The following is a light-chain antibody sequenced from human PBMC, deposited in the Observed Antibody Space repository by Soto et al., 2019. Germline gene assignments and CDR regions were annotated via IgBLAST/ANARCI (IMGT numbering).Light chain of an antibody. CDR2: GAS. Sequence: DIVLTQSPGSLSLSPGERATLSCRASQSVPRTYLAWYQQKPGQTPSLLIYGASTRATGIPDRFSGGGSGTDFTLTISRLEPEDFGVYYCQQYGSSYWTFGQGTKVDIK. V-gene: IGKV3-20*01. CDR3: QQYGSSYWT. CDR1: QSVPRTY. J-gene: IGKJ1*01.